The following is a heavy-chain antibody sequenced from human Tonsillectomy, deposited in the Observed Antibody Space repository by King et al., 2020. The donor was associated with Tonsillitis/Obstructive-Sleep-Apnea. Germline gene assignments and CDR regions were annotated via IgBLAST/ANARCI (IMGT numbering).Heavy chain of an antibody. CDR1: GYTFSSNG. CDR3: ARDDRWELAFDY. V-gene: IGHV1-18*01. D-gene: IGHD1-26*01. Sequence: VQLVQSGAEVKKPGASVKVSCKASGYTFSSNGISWVRQAPGQGLEWMGWISAYTGNINYAQKFQGSVTMTTDTSTSTAYMELRSLRSDDTAVYYCARDDRWELAFDYWGQGTLVTVSS. CDR2: ISAYTGNI. J-gene: IGHJ4*02.